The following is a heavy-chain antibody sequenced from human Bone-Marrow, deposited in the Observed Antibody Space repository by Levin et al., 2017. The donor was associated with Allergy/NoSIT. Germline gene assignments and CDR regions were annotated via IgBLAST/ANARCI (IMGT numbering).Heavy chain of an antibody. CDR3: ARGRGAVAGNWFDP. J-gene: IGHJ5*02. D-gene: IGHD6-19*01. V-gene: IGHV1-8*01. CDR2: MNPNSGNT. Sequence: GASVKVSCKASGYTFTSYDINWVRQATGQGLEWMGWMNPNSGNTGYAQKFQGRVTMTRNTSISTAYMELSSLRSEDTAVYYCARGRGAVAGNWFDPWGQGTLVTVSS. CDR1: GYTFTSYD.